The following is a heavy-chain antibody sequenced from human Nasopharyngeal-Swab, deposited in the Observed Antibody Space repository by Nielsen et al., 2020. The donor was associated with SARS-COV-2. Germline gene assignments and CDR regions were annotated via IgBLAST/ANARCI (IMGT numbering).Heavy chain of an antibody. CDR2: IKQDGSEK. Sequence: VRQAPGKGLEWVANIKQDGSEKYYEDSVKGRFTISRDNAKNSLYLQMNSLRVEDTAVYYCARRTSSSTSLIDCWGQGTLVTVSS. J-gene: IGHJ4*02. D-gene: IGHD2-2*01. V-gene: IGHV3-7*01. CDR3: ARRTSSSTSLIDC.